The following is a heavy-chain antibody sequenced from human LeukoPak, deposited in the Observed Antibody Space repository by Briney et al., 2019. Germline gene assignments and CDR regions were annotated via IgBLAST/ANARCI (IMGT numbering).Heavy chain of an antibody. CDR3: AREGRHYGDLPLDY. CDR2: INAGNGNT. CDR1: GYTFTSYA. Sequence: ASVKVSCKASGYTFTSYAMHWVRQAPGQRLEWMGWINAGNGNTKYSQKFQGRVTITRDTSASTAYMELSSLRSEDTAVYYCAREGRHYGDLPLDYWGQGTLVTVSS. V-gene: IGHV1-3*01. J-gene: IGHJ4*02. D-gene: IGHD4-17*01.